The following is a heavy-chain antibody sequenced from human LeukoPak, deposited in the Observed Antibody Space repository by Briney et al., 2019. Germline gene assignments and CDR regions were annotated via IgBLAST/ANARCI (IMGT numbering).Heavy chain of an antibody. D-gene: IGHD3-16*01. Sequence: SETLSLTCTVSGYSISSGYYWGWIRQPPGKGLEWIGSIYHSGSTYYNPSLKSRVTISVDTSKNQFSLRLSSVTAADTAVYYCARDMGGRGDYWGQGTLVTVSS. CDR3: ARDMGGRGDY. V-gene: IGHV4-38-2*02. CDR2: IYHSGST. CDR1: GYSISSGYY. J-gene: IGHJ4*02.